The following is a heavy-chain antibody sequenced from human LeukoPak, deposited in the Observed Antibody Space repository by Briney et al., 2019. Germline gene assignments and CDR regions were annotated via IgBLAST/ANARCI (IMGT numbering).Heavy chain of an antibody. CDR1: GGSISSSSYY. D-gene: IGHD5-24*01. J-gene: IGHJ3*02. V-gene: IGHV4-39*02. Sequence: SETLSLTCTVSGGSISSSSYYWGWIRQPQGKGLEWIGSINYSGSTYYNPSLKSRVTISVDTSKNQFSLKLSSVTAADTAVYYCARDRTVEAFDIWGQGTMVTVSS. CDR2: INYSGST. CDR3: ARDRTVEAFDI.